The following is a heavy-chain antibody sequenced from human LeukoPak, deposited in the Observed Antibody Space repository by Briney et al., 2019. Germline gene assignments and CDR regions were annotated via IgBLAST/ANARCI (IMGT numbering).Heavy chain of an antibody. J-gene: IGHJ6*02. CDR3: AEDGLRRGMDV. CDR2: ISWNSGSI. V-gene: IGHV3-9*01. Sequence: GRSLRLSCAASGFTFDDYAMHWVRQAPGKGLEWVSGISWNSGSIGYADSVKGRFTISRDNAKNSLYLQMNSLRAEDTALYYCAEDGLRRGMDVWGQGTTVTVSS. D-gene: IGHD4-17*01. CDR1: GFTFDDYA.